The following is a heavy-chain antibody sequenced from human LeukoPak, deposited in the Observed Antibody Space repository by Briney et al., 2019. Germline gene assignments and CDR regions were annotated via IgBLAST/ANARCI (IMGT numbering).Heavy chain of an antibody. CDR3: ARVGDWSYYFGMDA. V-gene: IGHV3-23*01. J-gene: IGHJ6*02. Sequence: GGSLRLSCATSGFTFSGHSTAWVRKTPGKGLEWFSVIFGSGVKTYHADSMKGRFTISRDNSKSTMYLQMNSLRADDTAVYYCARVGDWSYYFGMDAWGQGTTVSVSS. D-gene: IGHD3-16*01. CDR1: GFTFSGHS. CDR2: IFGSGVKT.